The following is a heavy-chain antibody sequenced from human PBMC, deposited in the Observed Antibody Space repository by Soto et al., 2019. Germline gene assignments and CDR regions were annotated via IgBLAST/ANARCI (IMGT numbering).Heavy chain of an antibody. J-gene: IGHJ4*02. D-gene: IGHD2-2*01. CDR3: ARLDCSSPSCYVGSFYFDY. V-gene: IGHV4-59*01. CDR2: IYYSGST. CDR1: GGSISNYY. Sequence: SETLSLTCSVSGGSISNYYWTWIRQPPGKGLDWIGYIYYSGSTNYNSSLKSRVTISVDTSKNQFSLKLRSVTAADTAVYYCARLDCSSPSCYVGSFYFDYWGQGTLVTVSS.